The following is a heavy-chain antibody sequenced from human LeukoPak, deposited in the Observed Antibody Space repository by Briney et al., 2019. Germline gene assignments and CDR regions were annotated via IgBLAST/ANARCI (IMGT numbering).Heavy chain of an antibody. CDR3: ARSAYYDILTSYGPLDY. Sequence: ASVKVSCKASGYIFTSYYMNWVRQAPGQGLEWMGIINPSGGSTSYAQKFQGRVTMTRDMSTSALYMELSSLRSEDTAVYYCARSAYYDILTSYGPLDYWGQGTPVTVSS. V-gene: IGHV1-46*01. CDR2: INPSGGST. CDR1: GYIFTSYY. D-gene: IGHD3-9*01. J-gene: IGHJ4*02.